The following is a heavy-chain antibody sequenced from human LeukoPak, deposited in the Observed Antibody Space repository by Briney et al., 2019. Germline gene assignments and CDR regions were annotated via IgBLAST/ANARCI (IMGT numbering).Heavy chain of an antibody. CDR3: ARFDVVVPAAIEY. CDR1: GGSFSGYY. Sequence: PSETLSLTCAVYGGSFSGYYWSWIRQPPGKGLEWIGEINHSGSTNYNPSLKSRVTISVDTSKNQLSLKLSSVTAADTAVYYCARFDVVVPAAIEYWGQGTMVTVSS. V-gene: IGHV4-34*01. CDR2: INHSGST. D-gene: IGHD2-2*02. J-gene: IGHJ3*01.